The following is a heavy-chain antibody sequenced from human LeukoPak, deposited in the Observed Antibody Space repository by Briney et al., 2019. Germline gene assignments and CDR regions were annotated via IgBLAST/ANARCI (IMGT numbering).Heavy chain of an antibody. V-gene: IGHV3-23*01. CDR2: ISGSGGST. J-gene: IGHJ4*02. CDR3: AKAYLHYDILTGSDY. CDR1: GVKGRSYA. Sequence: GESLRLSCSACGVKGRSYALSWVRQAPGKGLEWVSAISGSGGSTYYADSVKGRFTISRDNSKNTLYLQMNSLRAEDTAVYYCAKAYLHYDILTGSDYWGQGTLVTVSS. D-gene: IGHD3-9*01.